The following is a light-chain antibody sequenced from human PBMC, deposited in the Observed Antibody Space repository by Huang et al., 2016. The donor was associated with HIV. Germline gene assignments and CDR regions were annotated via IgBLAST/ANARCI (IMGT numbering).Light chain of an antibody. CDR1: QGSGNS. J-gene: IGKJ1*01. CDR2: ATS. Sequence: DIQMTQSPSSLSASVCDRVTITCRASQGSGNSLAWYQQKPEKAPRLLLYATSTLESGVPSRFSGSGSGTHYTLTINTLQPEDIASYYCQQYHSLPWTFGQGTKVEIK. CDR3: QQYHSLPWT. V-gene: IGKV1-NL1*01.